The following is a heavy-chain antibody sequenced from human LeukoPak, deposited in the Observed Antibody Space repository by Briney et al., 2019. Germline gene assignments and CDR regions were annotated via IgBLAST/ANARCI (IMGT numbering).Heavy chain of an antibody. Sequence: ASVKVSCKASGYTFTSYGISWVRQAPGQGLEWMGWISTYNGSTNYAQKLQGRVTMTTDTSTSTAYMELRSLRSDDTAVYYCARHQSSIAAAGTRGNWFDPWGQGTLVTVSS. J-gene: IGHJ5*02. CDR2: ISTYNGST. V-gene: IGHV1-18*01. CDR1: GYTFTSYG. CDR3: ARHQSSIAAAGTRGNWFDP. D-gene: IGHD6-13*01.